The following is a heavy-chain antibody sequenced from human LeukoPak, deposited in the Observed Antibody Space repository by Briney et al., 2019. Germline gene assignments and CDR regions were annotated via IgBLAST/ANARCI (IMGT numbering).Heavy chain of an antibody. V-gene: IGHV1-18*01. CDR1: GYTFTSYG. D-gene: IGHD3-10*02. CDR3: ARCVRCSGPLNWFDH. CDR2: ISAYNGNT. Sequence: ASVKVSCKASGYTFTSYGISWVRQAPGQGLEWMGWISAYNGNTNYAQKLQGRVTITTDTSTSTAYMELRSLRSDGTAVYYCARCVRCSGPLNWFDHWGQGTLVTVSS. J-gene: IGHJ5*02.